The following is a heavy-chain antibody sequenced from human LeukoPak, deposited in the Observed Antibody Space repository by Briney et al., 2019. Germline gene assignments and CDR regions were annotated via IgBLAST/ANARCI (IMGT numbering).Heavy chain of an antibody. V-gene: IGHV3-48*02. J-gene: IGHJ4*02. Sequence: GGSLRLSCAASGFTFSNYNMNWVRQAPGKGLERVSYISSSGSSAYHADSVKGRFTISRDNAKNSLSLQMHSLRDGDTAVYYCAVDIVATIGVTWGQGTLVTVSS. CDR2: ISSSGSSA. CDR3: AVDIVATIGVT. D-gene: IGHD5-12*01. CDR1: GFTFSNYN.